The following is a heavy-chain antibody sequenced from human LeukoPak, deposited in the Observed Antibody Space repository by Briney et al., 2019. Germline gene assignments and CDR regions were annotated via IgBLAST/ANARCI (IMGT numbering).Heavy chain of an antibody. V-gene: IGHV3-7*01. CDR3: ARDGGYGDYCFDY. CDR1: GFTFSSYW. CDR2: IKQDGSEK. J-gene: IGHJ4*02. Sequence: KPGGSLRLSCAASGFTFSSYWMSWVRQAPGKGLEWVANIKQDGSEKYYVDSVKGRFTISRDNAKNSLYLQMNSLRAEDTAVYYCARDGGYGDYCFDYWGQGTLDTVSS. D-gene: IGHD4-17*01.